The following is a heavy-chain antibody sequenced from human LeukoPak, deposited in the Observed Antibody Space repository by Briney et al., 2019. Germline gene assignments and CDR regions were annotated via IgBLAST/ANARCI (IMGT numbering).Heavy chain of an antibody. CDR3: ARFHDAFDI. V-gene: IGHV4-4*07. J-gene: IGHJ3*02. CDR2: IYPSGNT. CDR1: GGSFSSYF. Sequence: PSETLSLPCSITGGSFSSYFWSWVRQPAGKGLEWIGRIYPSGNTNYNPSLKSRVTLSVDTSKTQFSLKLSSVTAADTAVYYCARFHDAFDIWGQGTMVTVSS.